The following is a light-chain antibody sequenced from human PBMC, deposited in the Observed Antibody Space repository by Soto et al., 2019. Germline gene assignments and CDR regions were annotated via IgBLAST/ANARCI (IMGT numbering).Light chain of an antibody. CDR2: GAS. CDR3: QQYHNWPT. V-gene: IGKV3-15*01. CDR1: QSVSSN. Sequence: EIVLTQSPGTLSLSPGERATLSCRASQSVSSNLAWYQQKPGQAPRLLIYGASTRATGIPARFSGSRSGTDFTLTISSLQSEDFAVYYCQQYHNWPTFGQGTKVDIK. J-gene: IGKJ1*01.